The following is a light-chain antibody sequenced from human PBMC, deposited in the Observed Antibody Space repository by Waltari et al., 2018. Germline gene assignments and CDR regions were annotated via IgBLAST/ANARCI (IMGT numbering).Light chain of an antibody. J-gene: IGLJ3*02. CDR3: AAWDDSLTVR. CDR1: SSNIGSNF. Sequence: QSVLTQPPSASGTPGQRVTISCSGRSSNIGSNFVCWYQHLPGTAPKLLIYRKDQRPSGVPDRFSGSRSGTSASLAISGLRSEDEADYYCAAWDDSLTVRFGGGTKLTVL. CDR2: RKD. V-gene: IGLV1-47*01.